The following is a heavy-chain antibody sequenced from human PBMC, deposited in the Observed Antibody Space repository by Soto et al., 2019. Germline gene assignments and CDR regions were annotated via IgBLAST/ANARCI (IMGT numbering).Heavy chain of an antibody. CDR3: TTDVSLWGPPY. Sequence: EVQLVESGGGLVKPGGSLRLSCAASGFTFTNAWMNWVRQAPGKGLEWVGRIKSKSDGGVTDYAAPMKGRFTISRDDSTNTVYLQMNSLKTEDTAVYYCTTDVSLWGPPYWGQGTLVTVSS. J-gene: IGHJ4*02. D-gene: IGHD2-21*01. CDR1: GFTFTNAW. CDR2: IKSKSDGGVT. V-gene: IGHV3-15*07.